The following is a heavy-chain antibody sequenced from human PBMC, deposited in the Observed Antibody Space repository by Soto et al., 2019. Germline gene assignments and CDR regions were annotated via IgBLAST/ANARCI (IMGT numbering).Heavy chain of an antibody. CDR3: ARHDRFVNYYGSGSPRY. D-gene: IGHD3-10*01. CDR2: IYYSGST. V-gene: IGHV4-39*01. CDR1: GGSISSSPYY. Sequence: QLQLQESGPGLVKPSETLSLTCTVSGGSISSSPYYWGWIRQPPGKGLEWIGSIYYSGSTYYNPSLKSRVTISVDTSKNQFSLKLSSVTAADTAVYYCARHDRFVNYYGSGSPRYWGQGTLVTVSS. J-gene: IGHJ4*02.